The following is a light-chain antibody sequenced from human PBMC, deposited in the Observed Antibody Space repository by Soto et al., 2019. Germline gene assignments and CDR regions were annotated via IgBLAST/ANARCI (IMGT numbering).Light chain of an antibody. CDR3: QQSTFWPQT. V-gene: IGKV3D-15*01. CDR2: HAS. CDR1: QSVSSN. J-gene: IGKJ1*01. Sequence: EVVMTQSPATLSVSPGERATLSCRASQSVSSNLAWYQQQPGQSPRLLVYHASTRATGIPSRFSGSGSGTDFTLTISSLQSEDVAVYYCQQSTFWPQTFGQGTKVEIK.